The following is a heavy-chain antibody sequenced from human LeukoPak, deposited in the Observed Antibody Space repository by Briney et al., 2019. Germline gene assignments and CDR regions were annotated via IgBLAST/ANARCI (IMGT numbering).Heavy chain of an antibody. V-gene: IGHV3-23*01. CDR2: ISNSDYST. CDR1: GFTFSSYA. D-gene: IGHD3-16*01. Sequence: GGSLRLSCAASGFTFSSYAMSWVRQAPGKGLEWVSTISNSDYSTYYADSVKGRFTISRDNAKSTLYLQMNSLRAEDTAVYYCARALFLGDWFDPWGQGTLVTVSS. CDR3: ARALFLGDWFDP. J-gene: IGHJ5*02.